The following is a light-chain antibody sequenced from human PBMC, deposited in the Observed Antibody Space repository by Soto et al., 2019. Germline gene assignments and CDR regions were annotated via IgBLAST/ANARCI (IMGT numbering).Light chain of an antibody. CDR1: QPASNK. J-gene: IGKJ2*01. Sequence: EIVMTQSPATLSVSPGERATLSCRASQPASNKLAWYQQKPGQAPRLLIYGASTRAPGIPARFSGTGSGTEFTITVSGLQSEDFGVYYCQQYDNWPPYTFGQGTKLEIK. CDR2: GAS. CDR3: QQYDNWPPYT. V-gene: IGKV3-15*01.